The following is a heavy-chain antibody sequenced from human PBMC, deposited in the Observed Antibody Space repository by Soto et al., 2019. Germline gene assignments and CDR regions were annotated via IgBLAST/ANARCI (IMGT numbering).Heavy chain of an antibody. D-gene: IGHD2-21*02. CDR2: INPRGGHT. V-gene: IGHV1-46*01. J-gene: IGHJ4*02. CDR3: ARGGHVVVVTAAFDY. Sequence: QVQLMQSGAEVKKPGASVKVSCKASGNTFTNYYIHWVRQAPGQGLEWMGTINPRGGHTTYAQKFLGRVTMTRDTSTSTLYMELTRLRSEDTAVYYCARGGHVVVVTAAFDYWGQGTLVTVSS. CDR1: GNTFTNYY.